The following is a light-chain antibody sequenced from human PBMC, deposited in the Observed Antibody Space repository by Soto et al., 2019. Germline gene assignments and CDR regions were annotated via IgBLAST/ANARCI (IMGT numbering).Light chain of an antibody. J-gene: IGKJ2*01. Sequence: DVQMTQSPSTLSASVGDRVTITCRASQSSSSWLAWYQQKPGKAPKLLIYDASSLESGVPSRFSGSGSGTEFTLTISSLQPDEFATYYCQQYNSYSYTFGQGTKLEIK. CDR3: QQYNSYSYT. CDR1: QSSSSW. V-gene: IGKV1-5*01. CDR2: DAS.